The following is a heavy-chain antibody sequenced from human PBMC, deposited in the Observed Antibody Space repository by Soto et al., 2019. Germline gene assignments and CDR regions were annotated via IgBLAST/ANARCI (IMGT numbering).Heavy chain of an antibody. CDR3: AKDWVGGSNRYQLDY. V-gene: IGHV3-30*18. J-gene: IGHJ4*02. Sequence: SFSASRCTFSDYFVHWVRQAPVKGLEWVAGISHGATRKSYSDSVKGRFIISRDNSKKMLYLQLNSLRREDTAVYYRAKDWVGGSNRYQLDYWGRGTLVTVSS. D-gene: IGHD4-4*01. CDR2: ISHGATRK. CDR1: RCTFSDYF.